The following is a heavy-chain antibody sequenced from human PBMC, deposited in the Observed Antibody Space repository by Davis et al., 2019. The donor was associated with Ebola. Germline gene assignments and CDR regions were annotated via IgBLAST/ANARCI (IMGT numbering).Heavy chain of an antibody. CDR2: IYYSGNT. V-gene: IGHV4-39*01. Sequence: SETLSLTCTVSGGSISSNSYNWGWIRQPPGKGLEWIGSIYYSGNTYYNPSLKSRVTISVDTSKNQFSLKVSSVTAADTAVYYCARLVMGYSCFDYWGQGTLVTVSS. D-gene: IGHD4-11*01. J-gene: IGHJ4*02. CDR1: GGSISSNSYN. CDR3: ARLVMGYSCFDY.